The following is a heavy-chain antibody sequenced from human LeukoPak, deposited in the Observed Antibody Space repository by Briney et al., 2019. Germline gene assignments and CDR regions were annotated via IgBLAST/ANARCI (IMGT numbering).Heavy chain of an antibody. V-gene: IGHV3-53*01. Sequence: GGSLRLSCAASGFTVSSNYMSWVRQAPGKGLEWVSVIYSSGSTYYADSVKGRFTISRDNSKNTLYLQMNSLRAEDTAVYYCARVTYGSGTYGAFDYWGQGTLVTVSS. CDR2: IYSSGST. CDR3: ARVTYGSGTYGAFDY. J-gene: IGHJ4*02. D-gene: IGHD3-10*01. CDR1: GFTVSSNY.